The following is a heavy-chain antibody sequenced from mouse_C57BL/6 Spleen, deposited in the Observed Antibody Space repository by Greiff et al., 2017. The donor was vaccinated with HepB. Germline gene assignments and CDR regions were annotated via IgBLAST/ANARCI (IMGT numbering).Heavy chain of an antibody. CDR2: IWGVGST. Sequence: QVQLQQSGPGLVAPSQSLSITCTVSGFSLTSYGVDWVRQSPRKGLEWLGVIWGVGSTNYNSALKSRLSISKDNSKSQVFLKMNSLQTDDTAMYYCARRNWARYAMDYWGQGTSVTVSS. D-gene: IGHD4-1*01. J-gene: IGHJ4*01. V-gene: IGHV2-6*01. CDR3: ARRNWARYAMDY. CDR1: GFSLTSYG.